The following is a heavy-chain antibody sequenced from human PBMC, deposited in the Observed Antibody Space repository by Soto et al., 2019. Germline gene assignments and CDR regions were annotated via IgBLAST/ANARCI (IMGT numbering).Heavy chain of an antibody. V-gene: IGHV1-8*01. J-gene: IGHJ5*02. CDR3: AATGYSSSWYRTLDPFDP. Sequence: EASVKVSCKASGYTFTSYDINWVRQATGQGLEWMGWMNPNSGNTGYAQKFQGRVTMTRNTSISTAYMELSSLRSEDTAVYYCAATGYSSSWYRTLDPFDPWGQGTLVTVSS. CDR2: MNPNSGNT. CDR1: GYTFTSYD. D-gene: IGHD6-13*01.